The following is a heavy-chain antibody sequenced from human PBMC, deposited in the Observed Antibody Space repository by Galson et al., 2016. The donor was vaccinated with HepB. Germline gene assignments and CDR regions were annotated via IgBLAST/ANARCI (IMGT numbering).Heavy chain of an antibody. V-gene: IGHV4-31*03. J-gene: IGHJ4*02. Sequence: TLSLTCTVSGGSFTSGGYYWSWVRQHPGKGLEWIGHIYSTGSTYSNPSLKSRVTISLDTSKNQFSLRLNSRAAADTAVYYCARLSVINIFDYWGQGTLVTVSS. CDR1: GGSFTSGGYY. CDR3: ARLSVINIFDY. CDR2: IYSTGST.